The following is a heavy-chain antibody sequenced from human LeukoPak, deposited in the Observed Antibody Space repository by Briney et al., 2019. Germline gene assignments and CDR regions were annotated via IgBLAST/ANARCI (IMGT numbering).Heavy chain of an antibody. V-gene: IGHV1-46*01. CDR3: ARESDVGKDFDC. Sequence: ASVRVSCKASGYXFTCYYIRLVRQAPGQGLEWVGIINPSNGDTNYAQRVQGRVTMTRDTSTSTVYLELRSLNSEDTAVSYCARESDVGKDFDCWGQGTLVTVSS. D-gene: IGHD1-14*01. CDR1: GYXFTCYY. J-gene: IGHJ4*02. CDR2: INPSNGDT.